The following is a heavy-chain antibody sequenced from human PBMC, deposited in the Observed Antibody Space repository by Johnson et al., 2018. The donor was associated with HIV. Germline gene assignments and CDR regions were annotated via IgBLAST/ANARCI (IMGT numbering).Heavy chain of an antibody. Sequence: VQLVESGGDLVKPGGSLRLSCAASGFTFSNAWMSWVRQAPGKGLEWVSGINWNGGSTGYADSVKGRFTISRDNAKNSLYLQMNSLRAGDTAVYYCARENWNHAGAFDIWGQGTMVTVSS. CDR2: INWNGGST. D-gene: IGHD1-14*01. V-gene: IGHV3-20*04. CDR1: GFTFSNAW. J-gene: IGHJ3*02. CDR3: ARENWNHAGAFDI.